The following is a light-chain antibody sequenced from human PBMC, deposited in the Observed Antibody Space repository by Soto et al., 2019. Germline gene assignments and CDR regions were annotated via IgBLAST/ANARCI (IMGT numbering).Light chain of an antibody. J-gene: IGLJ1*01. Sequence: QSVLTQPPSASGSPGQSVTISCTGTSSDVGGYNYVSWYQQHPGKAPKLMIYAVNKRPSGVPDRFSGSKSGNTASLTVSGLQAEDEADYYCSSHGGSNNPYVFATGTKLTVL. CDR1: SSDVGGYNY. CDR3: SSHGGSNNPYV. V-gene: IGLV2-8*01. CDR2: AVN.